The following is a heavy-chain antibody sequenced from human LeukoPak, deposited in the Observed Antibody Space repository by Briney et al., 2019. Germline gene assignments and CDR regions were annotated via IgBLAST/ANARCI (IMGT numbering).Heavy chain of an antibody. Sequence: SVEVSCKASGGTFSSYAISWVRQAPGQGLEWMGGIIPIFGTANYTQKFQGRVAITADESTSTAYMELSSLRSEDTAVYYCEIRSRDCSSTSCYYDFDYWGQGTLVTVSS. CDR3: EIRSRDCSSTSCYYDFDY. CDR2: IIPIFGTA. V-gene: IGHV1-69*13. D-gene: IGHD2-2*01. CDR1: GGTFSSYA. J-gene: IGHJ4*02.